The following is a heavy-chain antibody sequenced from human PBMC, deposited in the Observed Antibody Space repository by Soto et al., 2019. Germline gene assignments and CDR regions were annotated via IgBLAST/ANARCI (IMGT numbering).Heavy chain of an antibody. J-gene: IGHJ5*02. V-gene: IGHV1-24*01. Sequence: ASVKVSCKVSGYTLTELSMHWVRQAPGKGLEWMGGFDPEDGETIYAQKFQGRVTMTEDTSTDTAYMELSSLRSEDTAVYYCATSTHIHWNLLGWFDPWGQGTLVTVSS. CDR3: ATSTHIHWNLLGWFDP. CDR2: FDPEDGET. D-gene: IGHD1-1*01. CDR1: GYTLTELS.